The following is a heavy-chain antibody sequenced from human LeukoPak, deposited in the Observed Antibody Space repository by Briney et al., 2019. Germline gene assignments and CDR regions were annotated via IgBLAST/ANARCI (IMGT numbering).Heavy chain of an antibody. CDR1: GFTFSSYA. V-gene: IGHV3-30-3*01. CDR3: ARSLLWFGRNWFDP. Sequence: GGSLRLSCAASGFTFSSYAMHWVRQAPGKGLEWVAVISYDGSNEYYADSVKGRFTISRDNSKNTLYLQMNSLRAEDTAVYYCARSLLWFGRNWFDPWGQGTLVTVSS. J-gene: IGHJ5*02. D-gene: IGHD3-10*01. CDR2: ISYDGSNE.